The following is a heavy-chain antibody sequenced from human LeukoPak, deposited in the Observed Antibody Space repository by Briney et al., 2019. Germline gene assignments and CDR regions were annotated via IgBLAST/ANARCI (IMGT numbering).Heavy chain of an antibody. CDR2: ISGSAVTT. Sequence: GGSLRLSCTASGFTFNNYAMSWVRQAPGKGLEWVSTISGSAVTTHYADSVKGRFTISRDNSKNTLYLQMNSLRAEDTAVYYCAFYYYDSSGYPDDYWGQGTLVTVSS. J-gene: IGHJ4*02. CDR1: GFTFNNYA. D-gene: IGHD3-22*01. V-gene: IGHV3-23*01. CDR3: AFYYYDSSGYPDDY.